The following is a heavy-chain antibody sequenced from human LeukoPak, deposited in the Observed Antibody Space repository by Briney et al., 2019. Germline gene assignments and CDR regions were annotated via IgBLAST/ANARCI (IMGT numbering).Heavy chain of an antibody. CDR2: IYYSRST. Sequence: SETLSLTCAVSGGSISSGGHSWSWIRQPPGKGLECIGYIYYSRSTYYNPSLKSRLTISVDTSKNQFSLKLTAVTAADTAVYYCASAERPFPQWHFDLWGRGTLVTVSS. D-gene: IGHD5-24*01. V-gene: IGHV4-30-4*07. J-gene: IGHJ2*01. CDR1: GGSISSGGHS. CDR3: ASAERPFPQWHFDL.